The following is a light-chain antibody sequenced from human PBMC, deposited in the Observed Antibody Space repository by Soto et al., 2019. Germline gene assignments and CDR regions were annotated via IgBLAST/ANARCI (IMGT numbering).Light chain of an antibody. CDR1: QSISSW. CDR2: DAS. J-gene: IGKJ1*01. V-gene: IGKV1-5*01. CDR3: QQYNSYRT. Sequence: DSEKTQAPSTLSASVGDRVTITCRASQSISSWLAWYQQKPGKAPKLLIYDASSLESGVPSRFSGSGSGTEFTLTISSLQPDDFATYYCQQYNSYRTFGQGTKVDIK.